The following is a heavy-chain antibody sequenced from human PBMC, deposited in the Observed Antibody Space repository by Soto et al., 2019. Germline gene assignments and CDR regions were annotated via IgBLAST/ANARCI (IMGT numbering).Heavy chain of an antibody. V-gene: IGHV1-69*02. J-gene: IGHJ5*01. CDR3: ATPPLTRVPRPLASGGGGPRAPFS. Sequence: QVQLVQSGAEVKKPGSSVKVSCKASGGTFSSYTISWVRQAPGQGLEWMGRIIPILGIANYAQKFQGRVTIPAQNSTTPAYRGWGTLRSEDTAVFYWATPPLTRVPRPLASGGGGPRAPFSWG. CDR1: GGTFSSYT. CDR2: IIPILGIA. D-gene: IGHD4-17*01.